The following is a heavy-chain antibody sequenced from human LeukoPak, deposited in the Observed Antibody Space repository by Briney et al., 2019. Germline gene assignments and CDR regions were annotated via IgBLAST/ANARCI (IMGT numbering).Heavy chain of an antibody. CDR3: AKDRSATALALRFFDF. CDR2: ISYDGSNK. Sequence: GGSLRLSCAASGFTFSSYGMHWVRQAPGKGLEWVAVISYDGSNKYYADSVKGRFNISRDNSKNMLSLQMNSLSPEDTAFYYCAKDRSATALALRFFDFWGQGTLVTVSS. J-gene: IGHJ4*02. CDR1: GFTFSSYG. D-gene: IGHD5-18*01. V-gene: IGHV3-30*18.